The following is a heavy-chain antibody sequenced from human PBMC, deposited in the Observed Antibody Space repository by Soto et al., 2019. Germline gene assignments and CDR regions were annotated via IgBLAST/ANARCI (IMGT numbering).Heavy chain of an antibody. Sequence: GASVKVSCKASGYTFTSYDINWVRQATGQGLEWMGWMNPNSGNTAYAQKFQGRVTMTRNTSISTAYMELSSLRSDDTAVYYCIRDGLYSGIHLCDYWGQGTLVTVSS. CDR2: MNPNSGNT. CDR1: GYTFTSYD. D-gene: IGHD1-26*01. CDR3: IRDGLYSGIHLCDY. J-gene: IGHJ4*02. V-gene: IGHV1-8*01.